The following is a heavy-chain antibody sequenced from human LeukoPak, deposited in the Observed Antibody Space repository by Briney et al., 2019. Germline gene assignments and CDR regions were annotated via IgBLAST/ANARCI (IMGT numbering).Heavy chain of an antibody. Sequence: SVKVSCKASGGTFSSYAISWVRQAPGQGLEWMGGIIPIFGTANYAQKFQGRVTVTADESTSTAYMELSSLRSEDTAVYYCARPYSGSYGAFDIWGQGTMVTVSS. D-gene: IGHD1-26*01. CDR1: GGTFSSYA. CDR2: IIPIFGTA. CDR3: ARPYSGSYGAFDI. V-gene: IGHV1-69*13. J-gene: IGHJ3*02.